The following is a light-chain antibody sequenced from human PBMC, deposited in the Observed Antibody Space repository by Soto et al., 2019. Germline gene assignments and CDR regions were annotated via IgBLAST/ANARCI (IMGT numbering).Light chain of an antibody. J-gene: IGLJ1*01. CDR2: QVT. CDR3: NSYSSTSFYV. Sequence: QSVLAQPASMSGSPGQSFTISCTGSGSDIATFNYVSWYQQYPGKAPKLLIYQVTSRASGVSHRFSGSKSGNTAALTISGLQPEDEAEYYCNSYSSTSFYVFGTGTKVTVL. V-gene: IGLV2-14*01. CDR1: GSDIATFNY.